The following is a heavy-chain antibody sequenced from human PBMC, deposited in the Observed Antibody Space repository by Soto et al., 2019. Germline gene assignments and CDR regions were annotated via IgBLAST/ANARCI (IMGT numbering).Heavy chain of an antibody. V-gene: IGHV4-39*01. Sequence: SETLSLTCIVSGESISSSSYYWGWIRQPPGKGLEWIGSIYYSGRTYYNPSFKSRVTISIDTSKNQFSLKLGSVTATDTAVYYCARQRTTVVTQAYFDHWGQGALVTVSS. CDR2: IYYSGRT. CDR3: ARQRTTVVTQAYFDH. D-gene: IGHD2-21*02. J-gene: IGHJ4*02. CDR1: GESISSSSYY.